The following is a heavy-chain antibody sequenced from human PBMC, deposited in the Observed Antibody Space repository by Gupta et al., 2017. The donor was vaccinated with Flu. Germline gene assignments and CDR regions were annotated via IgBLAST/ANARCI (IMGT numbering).Heavy chain of an antibody. Sequence: QVQLVQSGAEVKKPGSSVQVSCKASGGPFSSNAISWVRQAPGQGLEWVRGIIPSLGTANYAQKFHGRVTITADESTSTAYMELSSLRSEETAVNYCARLRIPHAHSSGDYYFKYWGQGTLVTGSS. CDR2: IIPSLGTA. J-gene: IGHJ4*02. CDR1: GGPFSSNA. V-gene: IGHV1-69*01. CDR3: ARLRIPHAHSSGDYYFKY. D-gene: IGHD3-22*01.